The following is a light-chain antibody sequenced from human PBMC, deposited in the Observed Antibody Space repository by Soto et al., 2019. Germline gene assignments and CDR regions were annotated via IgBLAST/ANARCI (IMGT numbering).Light chain of an antibody. Sequence: QSVLTQPPSVYWGRGQRVTISCTGSSSNIGAGYDVHWYQQLPGTAPKLLIYGNSNRPSGVPDRFSGSKSGTSASLAITGLQAEDEADYYCQSYDSSLSGSDYVFGTGTKVTVL. CDR2: GNS. V-gene: IGLV1-40*01. J-gene: IGLJ1*01. CDR1: SSNIGAGYD. CDR3: QSYDSSLSGSDYV.